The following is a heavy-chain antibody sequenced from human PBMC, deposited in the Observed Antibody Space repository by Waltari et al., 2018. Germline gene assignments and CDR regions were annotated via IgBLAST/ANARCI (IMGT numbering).Heavy chain of an antibody. Sequence: QVQLVQSGAEVKKPGASVKVSCKASGYTFTSYDINWVRQATGHGLEWMGWTNPNSDSTGKPQRCQGRVTMTMNTSRSTAYMELSSLRSEDTAVYYCARGVYYYYYGMDVWGQGTTVTVSS. J-gene: IGHJ6*02. V-gene: IGHV1-8*01. CDR3: ARGVYYYYYGMDV. CDR1: GYTFTSYD. CDR2: TNPNSDST.